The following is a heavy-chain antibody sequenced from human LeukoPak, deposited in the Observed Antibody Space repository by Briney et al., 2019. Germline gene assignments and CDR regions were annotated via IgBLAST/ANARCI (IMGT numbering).Heavy chain of an antibody. CDR2: IYTSGST. V-gene: IGHV4-61*02. Sequence: SETLSLTCTVSGGSISSSSYYWGWIRQPAGKGLEWIGRIYTSGSTNYNPSLKSRVTMSVDTSKNQFSLKLSSVTAADTAVYYCARDGRYDFWSGYSDLYYGMDVWGQGTTVTVSS. CDR3: ARDGRYDFWSGYSDLYYGMDV. J-gene: IGHJ6*02. CDR1: GGSISSSSYY. D-gene: IGHD3-3*01.